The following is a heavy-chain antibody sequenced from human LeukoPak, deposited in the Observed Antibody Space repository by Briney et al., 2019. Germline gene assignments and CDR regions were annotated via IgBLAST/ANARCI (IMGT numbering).Heavy chain of an antibody. CDR1: GGSISSYY. J-gene: IGHJ1*01. CDR3: ARQYYYDGSGPFQH. Sequence: PSETLSLTCTVSGGSISSYYWSWIRQPPGKGLEWIGFIDSSGSTNYNPSLKSRVTMSVDTSKNQFSLKLSSVTAADTAVYYCARQYYYDGSGPFQHWGQGTLVTVSS. V-gene: IGHV4-59*08. CDR2: IDSSGST. D-gene: IGHD3-22*01.